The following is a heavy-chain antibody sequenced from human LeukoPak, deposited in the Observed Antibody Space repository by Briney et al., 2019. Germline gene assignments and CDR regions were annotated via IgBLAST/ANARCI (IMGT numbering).Heavy chain of an antibody. V-gene: IGHV4-39*01. CDR2: IYYSGST. CDR3: AEVYYDFWSGHNWFDP. Sequence: SETLSLTCTVSGGSISSSSYYWGWIRQPPGKGLEWIGSIYYSGSTYCNPSLKSRVTISVDTSKNQFSLKLSSVTAADTAVYYCAEVYYDFWSGHNWFDPWGQGTLVTVSS. D-gene: IGHD3-3*01. CDR1: GGSISSSSYY. J-gene: IGHJ5*02.